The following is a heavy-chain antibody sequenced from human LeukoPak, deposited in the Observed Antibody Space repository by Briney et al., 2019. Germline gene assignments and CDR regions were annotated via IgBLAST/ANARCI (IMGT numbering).Heavy chain of an antibody. CDR3: ARVIRFLEYVSFMDV. CDR1: GDSIGRSSYY. CDR2: IYYSGST. J-gene: IGHJ6*03. V-gene: IGHV4-39*07. D-gene: IGHD3-3*01. Sequence: NSSETLSLTCYVSGDSIGRSSYYWGWIRQPPGKGLEWIGSIYYSGSTYYNPSLKSRVTISVDTSKNQFSLKLSSVTAADTAVYYCARVIRFLEYVSFMDVWGKGTTVTVSS.